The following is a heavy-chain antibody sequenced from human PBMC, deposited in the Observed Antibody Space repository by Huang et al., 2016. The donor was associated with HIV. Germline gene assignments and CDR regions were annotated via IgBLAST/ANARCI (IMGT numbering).Heavy chain of an antibody. D-gene: IGHD6-13*01. Sequence: QVQLVESGGGVVQPGRSLRLSCAASGFTFRSYGMHWVRQAPGKGMEWVALISYYGTAKYYADYVKGGFTISRDNSKNTLYLQMNSLRIEDTAVYYCAKDVQAATGGNTFDYWGQGTLVTVSS. CDR1: GFTFRSYG. CDR2: ISYYGTAK. J-gene: IGHJ4*02. CDR3: AKDVQAATGGNTFDY. V-gene: IGHV3-30*18.